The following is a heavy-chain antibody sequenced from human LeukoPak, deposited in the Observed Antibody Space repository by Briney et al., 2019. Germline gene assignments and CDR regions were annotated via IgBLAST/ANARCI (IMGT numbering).Heavy chain of an antibody. CDR2: INPRCGIT. CDR3: ARAWGRELVVVPAARYYYGMDV. J-gene: IGHJ6*02. D-gene: IGHD2-2*01. V-gene: IGHV1-46*01. Sequence: ASVKVSCKASGYTFTTYYIHWVRQAPGQGPEWMGVINPRCGITSYARKFQGRVTMTRDTSASTVYMELSSLSSEDTAVFYCARAWGRELVVVPAARYYYGMDVWGQGTTVTVSS. CDR1: GYTFTTYY.